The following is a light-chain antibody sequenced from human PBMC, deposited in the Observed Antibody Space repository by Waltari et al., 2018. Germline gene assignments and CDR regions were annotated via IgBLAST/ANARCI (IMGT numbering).Light chain of an antibody. CDR3: ATWDDRLTGVV. CDR1: TPNLGSNT. J-gene: IGLJ2*01. CDR2: SND. V-gene: IGLV1-44*01. Sequence: QSVLTQPPSASGTPGQRVTISCSGSTPNLGSNTVNWYQQVPVTAPKLLIYSNDQRPSGVPDRFSGSKSGTSASLAISGLQSEDEADYYCATWDDRLTGVVFGGGTKVTVL.